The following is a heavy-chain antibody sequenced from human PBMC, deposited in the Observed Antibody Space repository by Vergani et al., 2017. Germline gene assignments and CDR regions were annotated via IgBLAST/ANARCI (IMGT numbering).Heavy chain of an antibody. V-gene: IGHV1-18*04. D-gene: IGHD3-22*01. Sequence: QAQLGESESEVKKPGDSVTLSCKTSGYTFVNHAIHWVRQAPGKGLEWLGGISPYNHKTLYSQKVEGRVTMTSDTSWSTVFLELRRLTSDDTAIYYCAESQIATNDFDLWGRGTLVTVSS. CDR1: GYTFVNHA. CDR3: AESQIATNDFDL. CDR2: ISPYNHKT. J-gene: IGHJ4*02.